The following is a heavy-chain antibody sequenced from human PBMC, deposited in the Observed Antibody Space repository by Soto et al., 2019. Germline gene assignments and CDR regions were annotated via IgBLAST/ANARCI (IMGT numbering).Heavy chain of an antibody. V-gene: IGHV1-69*06. Sequence: SVKVSCKASGGTFGSDAITWVRQAPGQGLEWVGRIIPIFGTTNYAQNLQGRVTISADKSTLTSYMELHSLTSDDTALYYFARDRTESGYYTNWLDPWGQGTQVTVSS. CDR2: IIPIFGTT. CDR1: GGTFGSDA. CDR3: ARDRTESGYYTNWLDP. J-gene: IGHJ5*02. D-gene: IGHD3-22*01.